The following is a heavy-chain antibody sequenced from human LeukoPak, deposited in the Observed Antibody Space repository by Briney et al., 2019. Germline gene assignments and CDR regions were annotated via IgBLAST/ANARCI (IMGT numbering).Heavy chain of an antibody. J-gene: IGHJ4*02. V-gene: IGHV3-21*01. Sequence: GGSLRLXCAASGFTFSSYSMNWVRQAPGKGLEWVSSISSSSSYIYYADSVKGRFTISRDNAKNSLYLQMSSLRAEDTAVYYCARLDGMVVTPFDYWGQGTLVTVSS. D-gene: IGHD4-23*01. CDR2: ISSSSSYI. CDR1: GFTFSSYS. CDR3: ARLDGMVVTPFDY.